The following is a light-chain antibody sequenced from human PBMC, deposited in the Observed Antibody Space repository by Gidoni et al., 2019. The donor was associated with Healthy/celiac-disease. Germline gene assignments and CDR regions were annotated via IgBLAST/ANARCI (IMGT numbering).Light chain of an antibody. V-gene: IGLV2-14*01. CDR3: SSYTSSSSVV. J-gene: IGLJ2*01. CDR1: SSDVGGYNY. Sequence: QSALTQPAFVSGSPGQSITISCTGTSSDVGGYNYVSWYQQHPGKAPKLMLYEVSNRPSGVSNRFSGSKSGNTASLTISGLQAEDEADYYCSSYTSSSSVVFGGGTKLTVL. CDR2: EVS.